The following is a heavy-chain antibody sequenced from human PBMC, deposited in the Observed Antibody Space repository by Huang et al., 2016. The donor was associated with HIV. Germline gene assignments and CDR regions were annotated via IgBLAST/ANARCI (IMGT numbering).Heavy chain of an antibody. Sequence: QVKLVESGGGVVQPGRSLRLSCAASGFIFSNYGMPWVRQDRGKGLEWVALRSYDGSNKYYTDSGKGRFSISRDNSKNTLYLQMNSLRAEDTAVYYCALKGDSSGWEYFRHWGQGTLVTVSS. CDR1: GFIFSNYG. V-gene: IGHV3-30*03. CDR3: ALKGDSSGWEYFRH. D-gene: IGHD6-19*01. CDR2: RSYDGSNK. J-gene: IGHJ1*01.